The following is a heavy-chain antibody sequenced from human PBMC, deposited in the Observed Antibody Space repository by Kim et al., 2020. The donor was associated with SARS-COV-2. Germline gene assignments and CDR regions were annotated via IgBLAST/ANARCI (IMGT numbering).Heavy chain of an antibody. Sequence: GGSLRLSCAASGFVFSDYAMHWVRQAPGRGLEWVSGISNNRGSIGYADSVKGRFTISRDDARNSLYLQLNSLRPEDTALYYCAKEGPRNWNDFDYWGQGT. D-gene: IGHD1-1*01. CDR3: AKEGPRNWNDFDY. CDR1: GFVFSDYA. CDR2: ISNNRGSI. J-gene: IGHJ4*02. V-gene: IGHV3-9*01.